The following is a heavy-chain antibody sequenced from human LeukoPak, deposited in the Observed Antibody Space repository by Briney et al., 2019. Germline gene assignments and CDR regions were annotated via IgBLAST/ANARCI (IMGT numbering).Heavy chain of an antibody. J-gene: IGHJ4*02. CDR2: IYSGGST. V-gene: IGHV3-53*01. D-gene: IGHD1-26*01. CDR3: ASLLGASEPI. Sequence: GGSLRLSCAASGFTVSGNYMNWVRQAPGKGLEWVSVIYSGGSTYYADSVKGRFTISRDNYKNTLYLQMNSLRAEDTAVYYRASLLGASEPIWGQETLVTVSS. CDR1: GFTVSGNY.